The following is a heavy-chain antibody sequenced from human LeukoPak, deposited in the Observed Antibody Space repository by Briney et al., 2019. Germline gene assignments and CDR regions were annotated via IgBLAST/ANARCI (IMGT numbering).Heavy chain of an antibody. J-gene: IGHJ4*02. CDR2: IYSGGNT. D-gene: IGHD3-22*01. CDR1: GFTVSSNS. Sequence: GGSLRLSCTVSGFTVSSNSMSWVRQAPGKGLEWVSFIYSGGNTHYSDSVKGRFTISRDNSKNTLYLQMNSLRAEDTAVYYCARDYGHYYDSSGYPLPDYWGQGTLVTVSS. V-gene: IGHV3-66*02. CDR3: ARDYGHYYDSSGYPLPDY.